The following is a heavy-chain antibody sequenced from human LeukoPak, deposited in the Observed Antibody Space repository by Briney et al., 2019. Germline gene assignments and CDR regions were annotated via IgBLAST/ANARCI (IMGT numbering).Heavy chain of an antibody. CDR2: IYHSGST. V-gene: IGHV4-4*02. J-gene: IGHJ3*02. Sequence: SGTLSLTCAVSGGSITSSNWWSWVRQPPGKGLEWIGEIYHSGSTNYKPSLKSRVTISVDKSKNQFSLKLSSVTAADTAVYYCAGARCGGDCYSGRAFDMWGQGTMVTVSS. D-gene: IGHD2-21*02. CDR3: AGARCGGDCYSGRAFDM. CDR1: GGSITSSNW.